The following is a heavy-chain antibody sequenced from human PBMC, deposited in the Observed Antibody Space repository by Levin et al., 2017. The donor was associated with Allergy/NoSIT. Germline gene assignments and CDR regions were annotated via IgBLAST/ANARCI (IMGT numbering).Heavy chain of an antibody. Sequence: GSLRLSCAVYGGSFSGYYWSWIRQPPGKGLEWIGEINHSGSTNYNPSLKSRVTISVDTSKNQFSLKLSSVTAADTAVYYCARSRSSSGYRAEYFQHWGQGTLVTVSS. V-gene: IGHV4-34*01. D-gene: IGHD6-13*01. CDR2: INHSGST. CDR3: ARSRSSSGYRAEYFQH. J-gene: IGHJ1*01. CDR1: GGSFSGYY.